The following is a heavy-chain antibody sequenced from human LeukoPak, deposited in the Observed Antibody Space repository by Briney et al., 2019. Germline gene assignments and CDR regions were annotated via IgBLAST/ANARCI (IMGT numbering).Heavy chain of an antibody. CDR1: GFTFSSNG. J-gene: IGHJ4*02. CDR2: IQYDGSKK. V-gene: IGHV3-30*02. CDR3: TRGGVDY. Sequence: GGSLRLSCVASGFTFSSNGMHWVRQAPGKGLEWVAFIQYDGSKKYYADSVKGRFTISRDNAKNTLYLQMNSLRAEDTALYYCTRGGVDYWGQGTLVTVSS. D-gene: IGHD3-16*01.